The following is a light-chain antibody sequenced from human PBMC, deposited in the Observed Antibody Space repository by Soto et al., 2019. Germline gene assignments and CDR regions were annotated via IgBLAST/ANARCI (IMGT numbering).Light chain of an antibody. CDR1: QSVTSN. CDR3: QQYNNWPPT. CDR2: GAS. Sequence: ETVMTQSPSTLSVSPVERSTLSCRASQSVTSNLAWYQRKPGQTPRLLIYGASTRATGIPARFSGSGSGTEFTLTIRSLQSEDFAVYYCQQYNNWPPTFGQGTKVDI. V-gene: IGKV3-15*01. J-gene: IGKJ1*01.